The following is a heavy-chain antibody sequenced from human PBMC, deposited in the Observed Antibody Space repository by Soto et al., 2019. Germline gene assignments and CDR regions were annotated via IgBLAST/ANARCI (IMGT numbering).Heavy chain of an antibody. Sequence: ASVKVSCKASAFTANSHGISWVRQAPGQGLEWMGWISAYNGNTNYAQKLQGRVTMTTDTSTSTAYMELRSLRSDDTAVYYCATGITGTTGYFDYWGQGTLVTVSS. D-gene: IGHD1-7*01. CDR1: AFTANSHG. CDR2: ISAYNGNT. CDR3: ATGITGTTGYFDY. V-gene: IGHV1-18*01. J-gene: IGHJ4*02.